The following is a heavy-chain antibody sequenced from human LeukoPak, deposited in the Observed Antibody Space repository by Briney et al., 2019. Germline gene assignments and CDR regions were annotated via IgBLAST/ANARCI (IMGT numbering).Heavy chain of an antibody. CDR3: ARGGRDGYNLWETDY. V-gene: IGHV4-61*02. D-gene: IGHD5-24*01. Sequence: PSETLSLTCTVSGGSISSGSYYWSWIRQPAGKGLGWIGRIYTSGSTNYNPSLKSRVTISVDTSKNQFSLRLSSVTAADTAIYYCARGGRDGYNLWETDYWGQGTLVTVSS. CDR1: GGSISSGSYY. CDR2: IYTSGST. J-gene: IGHJ4*02.